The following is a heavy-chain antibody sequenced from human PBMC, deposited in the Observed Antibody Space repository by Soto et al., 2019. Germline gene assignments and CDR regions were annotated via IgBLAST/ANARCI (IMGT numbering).Heavy chain of an antibody. CDR2: IDGSGATK. CDR3: ARGFGRFNY. V-gene: IGHV3-48*03. D-gene: IGHD3-10*01. Sequence: VQLLESGGGLVQPGGSLRLSCGVSGFTFNDFEMNWVRQAPGKGLEWLAYIDGSGATKKYADSVRGRFTISRDNANHSLFLQMSSHSAADTAMYYCARGFGRFNYWGQGTLVSVSS. J-gene: IGHJ4*02. CDR1: GFTFNDFE.